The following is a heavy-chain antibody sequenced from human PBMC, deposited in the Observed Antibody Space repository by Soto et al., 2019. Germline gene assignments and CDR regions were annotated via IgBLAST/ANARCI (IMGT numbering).Heavy chain of an antibody. CDR3: ARGWGYYDSSGYPADAFDI. J-gene: IGHJ3*02. V-gene: IGHV3-30*09. D-gene: IGHD3-22*01. CDR1: GFTFSSYA. Sequence: GGSLRLSCAASGFTFSSYAMHWVRQAPGKGLEWVAVISYDGSNKYYADSVKGRFAISRDNSKNTLYLQMNSLRAEDTAVYYCARGWGYYDSSGYPADAFDIWGQGTMVTVSS. CDR2: ISYDGSNK.